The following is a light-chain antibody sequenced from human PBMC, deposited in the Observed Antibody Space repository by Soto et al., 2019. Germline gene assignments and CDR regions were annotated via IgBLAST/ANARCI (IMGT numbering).Light chain of an antibody. Sequence: MGLTQSPGTLSLSPGERATLSCRASQSVSDNLAWYQQRPGQGPRLLIYGASNRATGIPDRFSGSGSGTDFTLTISRLEPEDFAVYYCQQYGSSGTFGQGTK. CDR3: QQYGSSGT. V-gene: IGKV3-20*01. J-gene: IGKJ1*01. CDR1: QSVSDN. CDR2: GAS.